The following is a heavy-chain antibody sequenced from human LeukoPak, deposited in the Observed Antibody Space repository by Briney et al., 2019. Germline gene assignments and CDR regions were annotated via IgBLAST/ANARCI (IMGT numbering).Heavy chain of an antibody. CDR1: GGSINSGAYY. CDR2: IYSSGST. J-gene: IGHJ2*01. CDR3: ASHRTGKYYWYFDL. D-gene: IGHD1-1*01. V-gene: IGHV4-31*03. Sequence: PSQTLSLTCTVSGGSINSGAYYWSWIRQHPGKGLEWIGYIYSSGSTYYNPSLRSRFSISIDTSKNQFSLNVTSVTAADTAVYYCASHRTGKYYWYFDLWGRGTLVTVST.